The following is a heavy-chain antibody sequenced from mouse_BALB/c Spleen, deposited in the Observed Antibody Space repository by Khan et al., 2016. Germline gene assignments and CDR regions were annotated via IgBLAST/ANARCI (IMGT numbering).Heavy chain of an antibody. Sequence: QVQLQQSGAELVRPGSSVKISCKASGFAFSSYWMNWVKQRPGQGLEWIGQIYPGDGDPNYNGKFKGKATLTADKSSSTAYMQLSSLTSEDSAVYFCARGTPFANWGQGTLVTVSA. CDR3: ARGTPFAN. CDR1: GFAFSSYW. CDR2: IYPGDGDP. V-gene: IGHV1-80*01. J-gene: IGHJ3*01. D-gene: IGHD2-14*01.